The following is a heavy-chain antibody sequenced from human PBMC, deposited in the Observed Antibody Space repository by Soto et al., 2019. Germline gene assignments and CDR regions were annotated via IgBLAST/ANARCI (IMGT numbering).Heavy chain of an antibody. V-gene: IGHV1-69*01. Sequence: QVQLVQSGAEVKKPGSSVKVSCKASGGTFSSYAISWVRQAPGQGLEWMGGIIPIFGTANYAQKFQGRVTITADESTSTAYMELSSLRSEDTAVYYCARLKRSETYYDILTGNGDAFDIWGQGTMVTVSS. J-gene: IGHJ3*02. CDR2: IIPIFGTA. CDR3: ARLKRSETYYDILTGNGDAFDI. D-gene: IGHD3-9*01. CDR1: GGTFSSYA.